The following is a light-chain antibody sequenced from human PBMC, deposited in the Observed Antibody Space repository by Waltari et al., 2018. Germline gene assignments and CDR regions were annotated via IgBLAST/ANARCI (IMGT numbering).Light chain of an antibody. CDR3: QQHNSFPVT. V-gene: IGKV1-5*03. CDR2: RAS. Sequence: DIQMTQSPSTLSASVGDRVTITCRASQNINIWLAWYQQKPEEAPSLLINRASNLKSGVPSRFSGSGSGTEFALTIDSLQPDDFATYYCQQHNSFPVTFGQGTKLEIK. CDR1: QNINIW. J-gene: IGKJ2*01.